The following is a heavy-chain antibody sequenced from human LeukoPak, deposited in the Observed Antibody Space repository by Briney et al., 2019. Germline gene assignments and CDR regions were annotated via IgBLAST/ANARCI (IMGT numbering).Heavy chain of an antibody. CDR1: GYTFTGYY. V-gene: IGHV1-2*02. CDR3: ARDGVVVVDDGNYYFDY. D-gene: IGHD2-15*01. Sequence: GASVKVSCKASGYTFTGYYMHWVRQAPGQGLEWMGWINPNSGGTNYAQKFQGRVTMTRDTSISTAYMELSRLRSDDTAVYYCARDGVVVVDDGNYYFDYWGQGTLVTVSS. J-gene: IGHJ4*02. CDR2: INPNSGGT.